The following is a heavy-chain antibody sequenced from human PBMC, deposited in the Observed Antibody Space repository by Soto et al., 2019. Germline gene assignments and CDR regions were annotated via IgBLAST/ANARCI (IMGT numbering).Heavy chain of an antibody. D-gene: IGHD6-19*01. Sequence: GASVKVSCKASGYTFTSYAMHWVRQAPGQRLEWMGWINTGDGDTIYSQKFRGRVTITRDTSASTAYMELSSLRSEDTAVYYCARDLRGTGWYDYWGQGTLVTVS. CDR1: GYTFTSYA. J-gene: IGHJ4*02. CDR3: ARDLRGTGWYDY. CDR2: INTGDGDT. V-gene: IGHV1-3*04.